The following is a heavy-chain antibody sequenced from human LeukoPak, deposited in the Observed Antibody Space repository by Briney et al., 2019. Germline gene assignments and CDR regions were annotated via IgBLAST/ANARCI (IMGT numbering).Heavy chain of an antibody. Sequence: PGGSLRLSCAASGFTFSSYAMSWVRQAPGKGLEWVSGISGSGSSTYYADSVKGRFTVSRDNSKNTLYLQMNSLRAEDTAVYYCARDTALRDVGIYWGQGTLVTVSS. J-gene: IGHJ4*02. CDR1: GFTFSSYA. D-gene: IGHD7-27*01. V-gene: IGHV3-23*01. CDR2: ISGSGSST. CDR3: ARDTALRDVGIY.